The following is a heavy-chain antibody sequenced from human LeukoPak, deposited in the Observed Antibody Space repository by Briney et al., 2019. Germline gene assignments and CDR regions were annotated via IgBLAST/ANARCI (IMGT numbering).Heavy chain of an antibody. CDR3: ARVSPSGVWDV. V-gene: IGHV4-61*02. J-gene: IGHJ6*02. CDR1: GGSISSSSYY. D-gene: IGHD3-10*01. Sequence: SETLSITCTVSGGSISSSSYYWSWIRQPAGKGLEWIGRIYTSGSTNYNPSLNSRVTISIDTSKNQFSLSLSSVTAADTAVYYCARVSPSGVWDVWGQGTTVTVSS. CDR2: IYTSGST.